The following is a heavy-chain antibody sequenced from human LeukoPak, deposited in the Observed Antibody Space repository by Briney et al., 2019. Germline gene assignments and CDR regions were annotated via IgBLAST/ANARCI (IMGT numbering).Heavy chain of an antibody. J-gene: IGHJ5*02. Sequence: SETLSLTCTVSGDSISSYYWSWIRQPPGKGLEWNGSIYYSGSTYYNPSLKSRVTISVDTSKNQFSLKLSSVTAADTAVYYCARGRPWNDYYDFWSGLGENWFDPWGQGTPVTVS. CDR2: IYYSGST. D-gene: IGHD3-3*01. CDR1: GDSISSYY. CDR3: ARGRPWNDYYDFWSGLGENWFDP. V-gene: IGHV4-59*12.